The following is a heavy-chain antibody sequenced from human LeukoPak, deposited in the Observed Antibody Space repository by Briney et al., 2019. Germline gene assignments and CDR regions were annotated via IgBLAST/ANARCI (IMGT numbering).Heavy chain of an antibody. D-gene: IGHD6-13*01. V-gene: IGHV3-33*01. CDR2: IWYDGSNK. J-gene: IGHJ4*02. Sequence: GGSLRLSCAASGFTFSSYGMLWVRQAPGKGLEWVAVIWYDGSNKYYADSVKGRFTISRDNSKNTLYLQMNSLRAEDTAVYYCARAGTRGYYFDYWGQGTLVTVSS. CDR1: GFTFSSYG. CDR3: ARAGTRGYYFDY.